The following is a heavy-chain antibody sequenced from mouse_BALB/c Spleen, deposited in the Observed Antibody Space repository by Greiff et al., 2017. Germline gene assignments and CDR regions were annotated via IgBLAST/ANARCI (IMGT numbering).Heavy chain of an antibody. CDR2: IDPANGNT. V-gene: IGHV14-3*02. CDR3: ARRENGYYPFDY. CDR1: GFNIKDTY. Sequence: VQLQQSGAELVKPGASVKLSCTASGFNIKDTYMHWVKQRPEQGLEWIGRIDPANGNTKYDPKFQGKATITADTSSNTAYLQLSSLTSEDTAVYYCARRENGYYPFDYWGQGTTLTVSS. J-gene: IGHJ2*01. D-gene: IGHD2-3*01.